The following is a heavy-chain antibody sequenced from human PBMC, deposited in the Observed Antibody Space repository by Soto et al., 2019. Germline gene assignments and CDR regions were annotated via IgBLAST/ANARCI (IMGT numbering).Heavy chain of an antibody. CDR1: GYTLTELS. CDR2: FDPEDGET. CDR3: ANEEFDY. D-gene: IGHD1-1*01. V-gene: IGHV1-24*01. Sequence: ASVKVSCKVSGYTLTELSMHWVRQAPGKGLEWMGGFDPEDGETIYAQKFQGRVTMTGDTSTDTAYMELSSLRSEDTAVYYCANEEFDYWGQGTLVTVSS. J-gene: IGHJ4*02.